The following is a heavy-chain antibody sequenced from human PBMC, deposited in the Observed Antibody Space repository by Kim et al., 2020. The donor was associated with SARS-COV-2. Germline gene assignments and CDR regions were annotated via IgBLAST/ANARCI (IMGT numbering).Heavy chain of an antibody. CDR3: ARPSASYSSSFERYSNEYYFDY. V-gene: IGHV5-51*01. D-gene: IGHD6-6*01. CDR2: IYPGDSDT. Sequence: GESLKISCKGSGYSFTSYWIGWVRQMPGKGLEWMGIIYPGDSDTRYSPSFQGQVTISADKSISTAYLQWSSLKASDTAMYYCARPSASYSSSFERYSNEYYFDYWGQGTLVTVSS. CDR1: GYSFTSYW. J-gene: IGHJ4*02.